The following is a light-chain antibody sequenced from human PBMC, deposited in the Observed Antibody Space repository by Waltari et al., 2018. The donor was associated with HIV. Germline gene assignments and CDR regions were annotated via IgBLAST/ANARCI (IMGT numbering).Light chain of an antibody. CDR3: VSWDDKLDGWV. CDR1: YSNIGSNT. CDR2: NND. V-gene: IGLV1-44*01. Sequence: SLLPQPPSASGTPGQRVTISCSGSYSNIGSNTVNWHQQPPGSAPRALIYNNDQRPSGVPDRFSGSKSGTSAALAISGLQSEDQGDYYCVSWDDKLDGWVFGGGTRLTVL. J-gene: IGLJ3*02.